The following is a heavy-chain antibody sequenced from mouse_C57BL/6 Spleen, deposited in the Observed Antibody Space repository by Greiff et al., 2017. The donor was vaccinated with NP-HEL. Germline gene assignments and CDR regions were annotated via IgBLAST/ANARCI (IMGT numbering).Heavy chain of an antibody. V-gene: IGHV5-17*01. Sequence: VQGVESGGGLVKPGGSLKLSCAASGFTFSDYGMHWVRQAPEQGLEWVAYISSGSSTIYYADTVKGRFTISRDNAKNTLFLQMTSLRSEDTAMYYCARQTGTYWYFDVWGTGTTVTVSS. CDR2: ISSGSSTI. J-gene: IGHJ1*03. CDR3: ARQTGTYWYFDV. D-gene: IGHD4-1*01. CDR1: GFTFSDYG.